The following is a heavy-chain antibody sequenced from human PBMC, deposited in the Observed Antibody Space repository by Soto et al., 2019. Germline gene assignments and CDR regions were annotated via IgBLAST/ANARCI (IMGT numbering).Heavy chain of an antibody. V-gene: IGHV3-9*01. CDR3: AKSGGYYSFFDY. Sequence: GGSLRLSCATSGFTFDDYALHWVRQAPGKALEWVSSISWNSGTIDYADSVKGRFTISRDSAKNSLYLQMNSLRAEDTALYYCAKSGGYYSFFDYWGQGTLVTVSS. D-gene: IGHD3-22*01. CDR1: GFTFDDYA. CDR2: ISWNSGTI. J-gene: IGHJ4*02.